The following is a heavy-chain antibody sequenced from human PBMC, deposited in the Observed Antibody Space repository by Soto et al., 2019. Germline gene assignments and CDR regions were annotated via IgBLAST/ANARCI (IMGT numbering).Heavy chain of an antibody. D-gene: IGHD6-6*01. CDR2: IFGGSGGS. V-gene: IGHV3-23*01. CDR3: AKQGIAARPYYYYYFMDV. CDR1: GFTFSTYT. J-gene: IGHJ6*03. Sequence: GGSLRLSCAASGFTFSTYTMSWVRQIPGKGLEWVSAIFGGSGGSTYADSVKGRFTISRDNSKNTLYLQMNSLRAEDTAVYYCAKQGIAARPYYYYYFMDVWGKGTTVTVSS.